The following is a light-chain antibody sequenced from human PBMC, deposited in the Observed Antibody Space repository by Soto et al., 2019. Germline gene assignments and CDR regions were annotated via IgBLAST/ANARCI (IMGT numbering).Light chain of an antibody. CDR2: DVS. J-gene: IGLJ2*01. Sequence: QSALTQPASVSASPGQSITISCTGPSSDVGGYNYVSWYQQHPGKAPKLMIYDVSNRPSGVSNRFSGSKSGNTASLTISGLQAEDEADYYCSSYTSSSTLVVFGGGTKLTVL. V-gene: IGLV2-14*01. CDR3: SSYTSSSTLVV. CDR1: SSDVGGYNY.